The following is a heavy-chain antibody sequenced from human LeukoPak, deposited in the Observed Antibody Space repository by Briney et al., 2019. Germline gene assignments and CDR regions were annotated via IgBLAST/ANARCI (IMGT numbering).Heavy chain of an antibody. D-gene: IGHD7-27*01. CDR3: AREDYLLGDAFDI. Sequence: GASVKVSCKASGYTFTGYYMHWVRQAPGQGLEWMGWINPNSGGTNYAQKFQGRVTMTRDTSISTAYMELSRLRSDDTAVYYCAREDYLLGDAFDIWGQGTMVTVSS. CDR1: GYTFTGYY. V-gene: IGHV1-2*02. J-gene: IGHJ3*02. CDR2: INPNSGGT.